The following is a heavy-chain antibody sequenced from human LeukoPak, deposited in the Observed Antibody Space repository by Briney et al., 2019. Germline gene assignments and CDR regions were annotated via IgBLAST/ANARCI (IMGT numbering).Heavy chain of an antibody. Sequence: ASVKVSCKASGYTFTGYYMHWVRQAPGQGLGWMGWINPNSGGTNYAQKFQGRVTMTRDTSISTAYMELSRLRSDDTAVYYCARDGDLGGTIAVAGRYYYYYGMDVWGQGTTVTVSS. CDR2: INPNSGGT. CDR1: GYTFTGYY. CDR3: ARDGDLGGTIAVAGRYYYYYGMDV. J-gene: IGHJ6*02. D-gene: IGHD6-19*01. V-gene: IGHV1-2*02.